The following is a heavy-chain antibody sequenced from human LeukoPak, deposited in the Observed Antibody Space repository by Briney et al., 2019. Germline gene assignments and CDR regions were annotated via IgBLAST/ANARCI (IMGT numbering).Heavy chain of an antibody. CDR3: ARGPGFVVGYYFDY. CDR2: INHRGST. CDR1: GFTLSSYD. Sequence: PGGSLRLSCAASGFTLSSYDMNWIRQSPGKGLEWIGEINHRGSTNYNPSLKSRVTISVDTSKNQFSLKLSSMTAADTAVYYCARGPGFVVGYYFDYWGQGTLVTVSS. J-gene: IGHJ4*02. V-gene: IGHV4-34*01. D-gene: IGHD2-2*01.